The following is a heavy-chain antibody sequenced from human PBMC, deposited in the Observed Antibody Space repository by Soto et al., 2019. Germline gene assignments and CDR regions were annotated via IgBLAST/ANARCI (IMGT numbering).Heavy chain of an antibody. V-gene: IGHV3-13*01. CDR2: IGTAGDT. CDR1: GFTFSSYD. J-gene: IGHJ6*03. D-gene: IGHD4-17*01. Sequence: GGSLRLSCAASGFTFSSYDMHWVRQATGKGLEWVSAIGTAGDTYYPGSVKGRFTISRENAKNSLYLQMNSLRAGDTAVYYCARSVPRQYYYYYMDVWGKGTTVTVSS. CDR3: ARSVPRQYYYYYMDV.